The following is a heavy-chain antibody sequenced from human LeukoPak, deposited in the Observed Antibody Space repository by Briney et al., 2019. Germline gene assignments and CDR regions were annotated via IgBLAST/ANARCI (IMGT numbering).Heavy chain of an antibody. D-gene: IGHD4-17*01. Sequence: GGSLRLSCAASGFTVSSNYMSWVRQAPGKGLEWVSVIYSGGNTYYADSVKGRFTISRDNSKNTLYLQMNSLRAEDTAVYYCARGGDYSYWYFDLWGRGTLVTVSS. J-gene: IGHJ2*01. CDR1: GFTVSSNY. CDR3: ARGGDYSYWYFDL. V-gene: IGHV3-53*01. CDR2: IYSGGNT.